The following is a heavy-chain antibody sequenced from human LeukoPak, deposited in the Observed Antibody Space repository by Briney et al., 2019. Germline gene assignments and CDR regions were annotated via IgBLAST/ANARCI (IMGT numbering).Heavy chain of an antibody. CDR2: IYSMGNT. V-gene: IGHV3-66*01. D-gene: IGHD5-24*01. J-gene: IGHJ4*02. Sequence: GGSLRLSCAASGFTVRNNYVSWVRQAPGKGLDWVSVIYSMGNTYHVDSVKGRFTISRDNSKSTVYLQMNSLRPEDTAVYYCATMRDGYNWGAHYWGQGTLVTVSS. CDR1: GFTVRNNY. CDR3: ATMRDGYNWGAHY.